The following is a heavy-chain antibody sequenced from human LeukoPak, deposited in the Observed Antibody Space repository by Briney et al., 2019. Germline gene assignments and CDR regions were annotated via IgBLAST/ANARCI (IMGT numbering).Heavy chain of an antibody. CDR3: AKASSNYFYYFEY. J-gene: IGHJ4*02. V-gene: IGHV3-30*18. D-gene: IGHD2/OR15-2a*01. CDR1: GFTFSSSD. CDR2: ISYDATNK. Sequence: PGRSLRLSCAASGFTFSSSDMHWVRQAPGKGLEWVALISYDATNKYYADSVKGRFTLSRDNSKNTLYLQTNTLRHEDTAVYYCAKASSNYFYYFEYWGQGTLVTVSS.